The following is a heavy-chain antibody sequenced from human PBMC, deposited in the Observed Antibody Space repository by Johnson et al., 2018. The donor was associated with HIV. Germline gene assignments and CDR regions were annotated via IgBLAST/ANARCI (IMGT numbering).Heavy chain of an antibody. J-gene: IGHJ3*02. V-gene: IGHV3-53*01. CDR1: GFTVRSNY. Sequence: VQLVESGGGLVQPGGSLRLSCAASGFTVRSNYMSWVRQAPGKGLEWVSVIYSGGSTYYADSVKGRFTISRDNSKNTLYLQMNSLRAEDTALYYCARDYPMRVTGFSPDAFDIWGQGTMVTVSS. D-gene: IGHD3-3*01. CDR2: IYSGGST. CDR3: ARDYPMRVTGFSPDAFDI.